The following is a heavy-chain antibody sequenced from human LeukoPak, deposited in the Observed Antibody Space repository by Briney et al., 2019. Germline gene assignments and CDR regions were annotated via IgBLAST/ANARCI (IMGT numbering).Heavy chain of an antibody. CDR2: IYTSGST. J-gene: IGHJ6*02. D-gene: IGHD3-3*01. Sequence: AETLSLTCCVSGGSIRSYYWSWIGQPAPKGLEGIGRIYTSGSTNYNPSLTSRVTMSVDTSKNQFSLNLSSVPAADTAVYYCARGTYDFWSGYSINYYYYGMDVWGQGTTVTVSS. CDR1: GGSIRSYY. CDR3: ARGTYDFWSGYSINYYYYGMDV. V-gene: IGHV4-4*07.